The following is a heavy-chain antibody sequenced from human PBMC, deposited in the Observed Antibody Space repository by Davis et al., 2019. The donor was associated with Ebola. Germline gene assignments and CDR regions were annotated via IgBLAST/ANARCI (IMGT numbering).Heavy chain of an antibody. D-gene: IGHD3-9*01. CDR2: ISDSGGST. Sequence: GESLKISCAASGFIFSNQYMDWVRQAPGKGLQWVSSISDSGGSTYYADSVKGRFTISRDNSKNTLYLQMNSLRAEDTAIYYCAKGNQAGYPTTFDYWGQGTLVTVSS. J-gene: IGHJ4*02. V-gene: IGHV3-23*01. CDR1: GFIFSNQY. CDR3: AKGNQAGYPTTFDY.